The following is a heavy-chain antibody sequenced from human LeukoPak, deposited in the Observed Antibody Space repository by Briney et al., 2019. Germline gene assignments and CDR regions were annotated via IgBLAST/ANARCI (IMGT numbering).Heavy chain of an antibody. CDR3: AYTSGSSGWPFDY. CDR2: INAGNGNT. D-gene: IGHD6-19*01. Sequence: GASVNLSCTASGYTFTSYAMHWVRQAPGQRLEWMGWINAGNGNTKYSQKFQGRVTITRDTSASTAYMELSSLRSEDTAVYYCAYTSGSSGWPFDYWGQGTLVTVSS. CDR1: GYTFTSYA. V-gene: IGHV1-3*01. J-gene: IGHJ4*02.